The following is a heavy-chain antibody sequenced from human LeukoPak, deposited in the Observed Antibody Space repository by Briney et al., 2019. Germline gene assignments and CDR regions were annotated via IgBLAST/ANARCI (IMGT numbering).Heavy chain of an antibody. Sequence: GGSLRLSCAASGFIFSNFCMHWVRQIPGKGLVWVSRICPDGTITNYADSVKGRFTISRDNAKNMVFLQMNSLRVDETAIYYCVRDFRSADYWGQGTLVTVSS. J-gene: IGHJ4*02. CDR1: GFIFSNFC. CDR3: VRDFRSADY. CDR2: ICPDGTIT. V-gene: IGHV3-74*01.